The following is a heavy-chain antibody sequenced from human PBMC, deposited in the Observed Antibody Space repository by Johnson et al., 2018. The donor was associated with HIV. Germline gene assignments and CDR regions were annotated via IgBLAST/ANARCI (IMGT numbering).Heavy chain of an antibody. D-gene: IGHD1-7*01. CDR2: ISYDGSNK. CDR1: GFTFSSYA. V-gene: IGHV3-30*04. CDR3: AREATGTTNAFYM. Sequence: VQLVESRGVLVQPGGSLRLSCAASGFTFSSYAMHWVRQAPGKGLEWVAVISYDGSNKYYADSVKGRFTISRDNSKNSLYLQMNSLKTEDTAVYYCAREATGTTNAFYMWGQGTMVTVSS. J-gene: IGHJ3*02.